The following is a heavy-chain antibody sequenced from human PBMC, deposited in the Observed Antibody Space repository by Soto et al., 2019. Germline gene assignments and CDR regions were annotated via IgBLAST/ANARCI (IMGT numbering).Heavy chain of an antibody. J-gene: IGHJ5*02. CDR1: GFPLSTSGMC. D-gene: IGHD2-2*01. Sequence: SGPTLVNPTQTLTLTCTFSGFPLSTSGMCVSWVRQPPGKALEWLARIDWDDDEYYSTSLKTRLTISKDTSKNQVVLTMTNMDPVDTATYYCAGSTSCYNWFDPWGQGTLVTVSS. V-gene: IGHV2-70*11. CDR2: IDWDDDE. CDR3: AGSTSCYNWFDP.